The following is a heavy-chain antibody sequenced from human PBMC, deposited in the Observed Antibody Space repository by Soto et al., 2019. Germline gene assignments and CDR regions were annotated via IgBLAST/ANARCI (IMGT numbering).Heavy chain of an antibody. J-gene: IGHJ4*02. D-gene: IGHD4-17*01. CDR1: GGSFSGYC. V-gene: IGHV4-34*01. CDR3: ARAPTVTTPYYFDY. CDR2: INHSGST. Sequence: PSETLSLTCAVYGGSFSGYCWSWIRQPPGKGLEWIGEINHSGSTNYNPSLKSRVTISVDTSKNQFSLKLSSVTAADTAVYYCARAPTVTTPYYFDYWGQGTLVTVSS.